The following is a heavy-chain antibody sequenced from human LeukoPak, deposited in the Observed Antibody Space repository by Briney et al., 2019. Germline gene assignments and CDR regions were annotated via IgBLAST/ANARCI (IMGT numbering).Heavy chain of an antibody. J-gene: IGHJ3*02. Sequence: GASVKVSCKASGYTFTGHYMQWVRQAPGQGLEWMGWISPYSGDTLDAEKFQGRVTMARDTSINTAYMELSNLRSDDTAVYYCARARQGAGTYAFDIWGQGTMVTVSS. CDR1: GYTFTGHY. V-gene: IGHV1-2*02. CDR3: ARARQGAGTYAFDI. CDR2: ISPYSGDT. D-gene: IGHD6-13*01.